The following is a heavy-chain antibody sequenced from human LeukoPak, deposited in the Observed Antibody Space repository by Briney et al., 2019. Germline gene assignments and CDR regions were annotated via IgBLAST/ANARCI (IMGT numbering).Heavy chain of an antibody. CDR2: INPNSGGT. Sequence: ASVKVSCKASGYTFTGYYMHWVRQAPGQGLEWMGRINPNSGGTNYAQKFQGRVTMTRDTSISTAYMELSRLRSDDTAVYYCARELRYYCDSRVSWPGYWGQGTLVTVSS. J-gene: IGHJ4*02. V-gene: IGHV1-2*06. D-gene: IGHD3-22*01. CDR3: ARELRYYCDSRVSWPGY. CDR1: GYTFTGYY.